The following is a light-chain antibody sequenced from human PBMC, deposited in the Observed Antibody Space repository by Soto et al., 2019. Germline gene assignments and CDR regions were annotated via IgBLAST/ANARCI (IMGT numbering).Light chain of an antibody. CDR3: QVRTNWSIA. CDR2: DAS. J-gene: IGKJ5*01. Sequence: EFVLTQSQATLSLSPGERATLSCRASQSVSSYLAWYQQKPGQAPRLLIYDASNRATGIPARFSGTGSGTDFTPTINNLEPEDFAVYYCQVRTNWSIAFGRGTRLEIK. V-gene: IGKV3-11*01. CDR1: QSVSSY.